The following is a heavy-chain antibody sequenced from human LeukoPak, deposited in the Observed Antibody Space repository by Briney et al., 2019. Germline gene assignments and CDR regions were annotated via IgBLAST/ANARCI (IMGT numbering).Heavy chain of an antibody. Sequence: EASVKVFCKASGYIFTGYSMHWLRQASGQGLEWMRWINPNSGGTNYAQKFQGRVTMTRDTSISTAYMELSRLRSDDTAVYYCASCRAPFYDSSGSRVWDAFDIWGQGTMVTGSS. D-gene: IGHD3-22*01. CDR2: INPNSGGT. J-gene: IGHJ3*02. CDR1: GYIFTGYS. V-gene: IGHV1-2*02. CDR3: ASCRAPFYDSSGSRVWDAFDI.